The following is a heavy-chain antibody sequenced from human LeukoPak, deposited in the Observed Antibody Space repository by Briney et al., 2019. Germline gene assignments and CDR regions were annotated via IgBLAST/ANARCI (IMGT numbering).Heavy chain of an antibody. J-gene: IGHJ5*02. CDR2: INPNSGAT. V-gene: IGHV1-2*02. Sequence: ASVKVSCTASGYTFTDYYMHWVRQAPGQGLEWMGWINPNSGATKNAQKFQGRVTMTRDTSISTAYMELSRLTSDDTAIYYCARTPYGSGSIGWCDPWGQGTLVTVSS. CDR3: ARTPYGSGSIGWCDP. CDR1: GYTFTDYY. D-gene: IGHD3-10*01.